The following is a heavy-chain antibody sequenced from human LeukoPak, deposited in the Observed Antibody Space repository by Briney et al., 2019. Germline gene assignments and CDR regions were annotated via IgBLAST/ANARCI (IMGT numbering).Heavy chain of an antibody. V-gene: IGHV3-9*01. D-gene: IGHD2-2*01. CDR2: LSWNSASI. J-gene: IGHJ4*02. Sequence: GGSLRLSRAASGFTFDDYAMHWVRQAPGKGLEWVLGLSWNSASIGYADCVKGRFTISRDNAKNSLYLQMNSLSAEDTALYYCAAQPSRYCTSTSCFAAYYFDYWGQGTLVTVSS. CDR3: AAQPSRYCTSTSCFAAYYFDY. CDR1: GFTFDDYA.